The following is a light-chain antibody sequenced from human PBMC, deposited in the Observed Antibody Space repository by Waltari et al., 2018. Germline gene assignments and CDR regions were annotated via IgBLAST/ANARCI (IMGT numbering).Light chain of an antibody. CDR2: KAS. CDR1: QSVSTW. V-gene: IGKV1-5*03. CDR3: QQYDSYLYT. Sequence: DSQMTQSPPTLSASVGVTVTITCRASQSVSTWLAWYQQKPGKAPKLLIYKASSLRSGVPSRFSGSGSGTEFTLTISSLQPDDFATYYCQQYDSYLYTFGQGTKVEIQ. J-gene: IGKJ2*01.